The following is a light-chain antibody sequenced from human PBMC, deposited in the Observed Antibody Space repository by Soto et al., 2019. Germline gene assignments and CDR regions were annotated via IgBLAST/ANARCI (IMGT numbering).Light chain of an antibody. CDR3: QQTYSTPFT. Sequence: DIQMTQSPSSLSASVGDRVTITCRASQTMNNYLSWVQQKPGKAPKLLIYAVSTLHSGVPSRFSGSGSGTYFTLTIRSLQPEDFATYYCQQTYSTPFTFGPGTKVDVK. V-gene: IGKV1-39*01. CDR1: QTMNNY. CDR2: AVS. J-gene: IGKJ3*01.